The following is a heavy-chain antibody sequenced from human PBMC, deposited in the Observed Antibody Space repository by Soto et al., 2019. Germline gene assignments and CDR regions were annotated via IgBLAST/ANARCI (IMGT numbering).Heavy chain of an antibody. CDR1: GFTVSDYY. D-gene: IGHD3-22*01. CDR3: ARGPRITMIPLDY. Sequence: SLSLSCAASGFTVSDYYMSWIRQAPGKGLEWVSYISSSSSYTNYADSVKGRFTISRDNAKNSLYLQMNSLRAEDTAVYYCARGPRITMIPLDYWGQGTLVTVSS. CDR2: ISSSSSYT. V-gene: IGHV3-11*06. J-gene: IGHJ4*02.